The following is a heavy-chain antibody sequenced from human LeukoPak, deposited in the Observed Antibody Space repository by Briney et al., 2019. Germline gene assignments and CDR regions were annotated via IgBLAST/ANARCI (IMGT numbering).Heavy chain of an antibody. CDR2: VYPGDSNT. D-gene: IGHD3-10*01. Sequence: GESLKISCKGSGCSFTSYWIAWVRQMPGKGLEWMGIVYPGDSNTRYSPSFEGQVTISADKSMNTAYLQWSSLKASDTAMYYCARNRGDNTFDYWGQGTLVTVSS. CDR3: ARNRGDNTFDY. CDR1: GCSFTSYW. V-gene: IGHV5-51*01. J-gene: IGHJ4*02.